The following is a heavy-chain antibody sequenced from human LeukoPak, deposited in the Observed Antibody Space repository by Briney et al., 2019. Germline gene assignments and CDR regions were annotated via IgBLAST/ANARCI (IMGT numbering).Heavy chain of an antibody. CDR3: AGPFRLNTLYGMDV. Sequence: GGSLRLSCAASGFTFSDYSINWVRQAPGKGLEWVSYISSSGATINYADSAKGRFTISRDNAKNSLYLLMNSLRDEDTAVYYCAGPFRLNTLYGMDVWGQGTTVTVSS. CDR1: GFTFSDYS. CDR2: ISSSGATI. J-gene: IGHJ6*02. D-gene: IGHD2-8*01. V-gene: IGHV3-48*02.